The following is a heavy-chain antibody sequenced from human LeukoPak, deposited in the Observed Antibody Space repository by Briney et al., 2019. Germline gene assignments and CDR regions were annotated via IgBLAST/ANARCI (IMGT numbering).Heavy chain of an antibody. J-gene: IGHJ6*02. D-gene: IGHD6-13*01. V-gene: IGHV1-69*04. CDR2: IIPIIGIA. CDR1: GCTFTSYA. CDR3: ARGTEAGILYYGMDV. Sequence: GASVKVSCKASGCTFTSYAISWVRQAPGQGLEWMGRIIPIIGIANYAQKLQGRVTITADKSTSTAYMELSSLRSEDTAVYYCARGTEAGILYYGMDVWGQGTMVTVSS.